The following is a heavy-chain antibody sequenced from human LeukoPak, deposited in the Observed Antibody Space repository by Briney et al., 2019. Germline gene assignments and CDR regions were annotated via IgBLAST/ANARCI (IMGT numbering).Heavy chain of an antibody. CDR3: ARDPGWRPSYYFDY. V-gene: IGHV3-43*01. CDR2: ISWDGGST. Sequence: PGGSLRLSCAASGFTFDDYTMHWVRQAPGKGLEWVSLISWDGGSTYYVDPVKGRFTISRDNAKNSLYLQMNSLRAEDTALYYCARDPGWRPSYYFDYWGQGTLVTVSS. J-gene: IGHJ4*02. CDR1: GFTFDDYT. D-gene: IGHD5-24*01.